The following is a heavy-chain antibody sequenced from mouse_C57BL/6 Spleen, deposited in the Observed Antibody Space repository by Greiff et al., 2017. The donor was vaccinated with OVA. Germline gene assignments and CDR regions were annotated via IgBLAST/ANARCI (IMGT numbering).Heavy chain of an antibody. V-gene: IGHV1-82*01. CDR2: IYPGDGDT. J-gene: IGHJ1*03. CDR1: GYAFSSSW. Sequence: QVQLQQSGPELVKPGASVKISCKASGYAFSSSWMNWVKQRPGKGLEWIGRIYPGDGDTNYNGKFKGKATLTADKSSSPAYMQLSSLTSEDSAVCLCAGGNWYFDVWGTGTTVTVSS. CDR3: AGGNWYFDV.